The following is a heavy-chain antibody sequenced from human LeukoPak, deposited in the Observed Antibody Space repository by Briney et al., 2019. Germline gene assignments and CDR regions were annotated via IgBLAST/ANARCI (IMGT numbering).Heavy chain of an antibody. CDR3: AIHWADYGGNSFYFDY. CDR1: GFTFASLG. V-gene: IGHV3-30*02. CDR2: VEHDGTTK. Sequence: GGSLRLSCTTSGFTFASLGMHWVRQAPGKGLEWVAFVEHDGTTKYYADSVKGRFSISRDNSKNTLYLQMNSLRAEDTAVYYCAIHWADYGGNSFYFDYWGQGTLVTVSS. D-gene: IGHD4-23*01. J-gene: IGHJ4*02.